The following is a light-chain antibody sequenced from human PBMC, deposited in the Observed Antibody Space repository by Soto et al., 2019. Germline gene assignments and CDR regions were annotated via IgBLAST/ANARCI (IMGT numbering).Light chain of an antibody. V-gene: IGKV3-20*01. CDR3: QQYTTSRT. CDR1: QSVSSNY. J-gene: IGKJ1*01. Sequence: EIVLTQSPGTLSLSPGERATLSCRASQSVSSNYLAWYQQKPGQAPRLLIYGASSRATGIPDRFSGSGSGTDFTLTISRLELEDFAVYFCQQYTTSRTFGQGTKVEVK. CDR2: GAS.